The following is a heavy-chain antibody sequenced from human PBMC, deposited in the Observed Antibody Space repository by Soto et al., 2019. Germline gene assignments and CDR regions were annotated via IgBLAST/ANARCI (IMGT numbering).Heavy chain of an antibody. CDR1: GGSISSGGYY. V-gene: IGHV4-31*03. CDR2: IYYSGST. CDR3: ARNKLDYYDSSGYYGAFDI. J-gene: IGHJ3*02. D-gene: IGHD3-22*01. Sequence: SETLSLTCTVSGGSISSGGYYWSWIRQHPGKGLEWIGYIYYSGSTYYNPSLKSRVTISVDTSKNQFSLKLSSVTAADTAVYYCARNKLDYYDSSGYYGAFDIWGQGTMSTGSS.